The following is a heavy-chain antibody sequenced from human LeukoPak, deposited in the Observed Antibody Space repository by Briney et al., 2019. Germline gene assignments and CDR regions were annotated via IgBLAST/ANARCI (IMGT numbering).Heavy chain of an antibody. CDR2: ISGGGTTI. CDR3: AREGWGLSVADAFDI. V-gene: IGHV3-48*03. Sequence: GGSLRLSCAASGSTFSSYAMSWVRQAPGKGLEWVSYISGGGTTIYFADSVKGRFTISRDNAKNSLYLQMNSLRAEDTAVYYCAREGWGLSVADAFDIWGQGTMVTVSS. J-gene: IGHJ3*02. CDR1: GSTFSSYA. D-gene: IGHD1-26*01.